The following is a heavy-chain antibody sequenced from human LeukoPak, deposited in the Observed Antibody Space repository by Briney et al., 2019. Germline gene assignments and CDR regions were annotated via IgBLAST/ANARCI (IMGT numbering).Heavy chain of an antibody. V-gene: IGHV1-2*02. J-gene: IGHJ4*02. CDR3: ARSPSRGYSGYDLAY. CDR2: INPNSGGT. Sequence: ASVKVSCKASGYTFTGYYMHWVRQAPGRGLEWMGWINPNSGGTNYAQKFQGRVTMTRDTSISTAYMELSRLRSDDTAVYHCARSPSRGYSGYDLAYWGQGTLVTVSS. CDR1: GYTFTGYY. D-gene: IGHD5-12*01.